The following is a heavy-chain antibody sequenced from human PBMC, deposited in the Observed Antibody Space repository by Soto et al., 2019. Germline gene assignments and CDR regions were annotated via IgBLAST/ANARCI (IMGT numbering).Heavy chain of an antibody. Sequence: EEQLVESGGDLVQPGGSLRLSCAASGFTVSNNYMSWVRQAPGKGLEWVSLIYSGGSTYYADSVKGRFTIYRDGYKNTLYRQMNSLRAEDTAMYYCAAYSHKGYWGQGTLVTVSS. D-gene: IGHD3-16*01. J-gene: IGHJ4*02. V-gene: IGHV3-66*01. CDR2: IYSGGST. CDR1: GFTVSNNY. CDR3: AAYSHKGY.